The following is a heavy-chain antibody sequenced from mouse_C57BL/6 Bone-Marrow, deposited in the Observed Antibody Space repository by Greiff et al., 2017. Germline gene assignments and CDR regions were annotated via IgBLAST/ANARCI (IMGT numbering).Heavy chain of an antibody. V-gene: IGHV5-9-1*02. CDR2: ISSGGDYI. CDR3: TRDSDYDSPYYAMDY. CDR1: GFTFSSYA. Sequence: EVHLVESGEGLVKPGGSLKLSCAASGFTFSSYAMSWVRQTPEKRLEWVAYISSGGDYIYYADTVKGRFTISRDNARNTLYLQMSSLKSEDTAMYYCTRDSDYDSPYYAMDYWGQGTSATVSS. D-gene: IGHD2-4*01. J-gene: IGHJ4*01.